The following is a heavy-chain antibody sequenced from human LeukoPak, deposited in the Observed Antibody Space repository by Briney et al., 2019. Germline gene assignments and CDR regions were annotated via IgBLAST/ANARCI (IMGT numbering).Heavy chain of an antibody. D-gene: IGHD4-11*01. V-gene: IGHV4-31*11. J-gene: IGHJ6*02. CDR3: AREVTTVFYGMDV. Sequence: PSETLSLTCAVSGGSISSGGYYWSWIRQHPGKGLEWIGYIYYSGSTYYNPSLKSRVTISVDTSKNQFSLKLSSVTAADTAVYYCAREVTTVFYGMDVWGQGTTVTVSS. CDR1: GGSISSGGYY. CDR2: IYYSGST.